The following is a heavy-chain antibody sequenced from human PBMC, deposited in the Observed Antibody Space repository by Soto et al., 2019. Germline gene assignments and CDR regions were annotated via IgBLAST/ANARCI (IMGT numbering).Heavy chain of an antibody. D-gene: IGHD1-1*01. CDR1: GLTFTRYS. CDR3: ATESDDLTSRFDY. J-gene: IGHJ4*02. V-gene: IGHV3-21*06. Sequence: PGGSLRLSCAASGLTFTRYSMTWVGQAPGKGLEWVSSISSTTNYIYYGDSMKGRFTVSRDNAKNSLYLEMNSLRAEDTAVYYCATESDDLTSRFDYWGPGTLVTVSS. CDR2: ISSTTNYI.